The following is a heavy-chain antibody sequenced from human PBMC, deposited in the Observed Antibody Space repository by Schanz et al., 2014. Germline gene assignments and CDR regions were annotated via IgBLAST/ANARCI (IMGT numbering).Heavy chain of an antibody. J-gene: IGHJ3*02. D-gene: IGHD2-15*01. CDR1: GYTFSSHG. CDR3: AREHAYGDGGKCYSDGFEI. V-gene: IGHV1-3*04. Sequence: QVQVVQSGAELKKPGASVKVSCKASGYTFSSHGIHWLRQAPGQSLEWMGWINTANGNAKYSANFQARVTITSDTSAATAYMELTILRSEDTAVYDCAREHAYGDGGKCYSDGFEIWGQGTLVTISS. CDR2: INTANGNA.